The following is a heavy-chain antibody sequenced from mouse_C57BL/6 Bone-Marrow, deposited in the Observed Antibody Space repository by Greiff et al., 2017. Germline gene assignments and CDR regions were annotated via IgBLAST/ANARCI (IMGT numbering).Heavy chain of an antibody. V-gene: IGHV5-17*01. CDR3: ARGHYYGSSRYAMDY. D-gene: IGHD1-1*01. Sequence: EVKLVESGGGLVKPGGSLKLSCAASGFTFSDYGMHWVRQAPEKGLEWVAYISSGSSTIYYADTVKGRFPISRDNAKNTLFLQMTSLMSEDTSMYYCARGHYYGSSRYAMDYWGQGTSVTVSS. J-gene: IGHJ4*01. CDR2: ISSGSSTI. CDR1: GFTFSDYG.